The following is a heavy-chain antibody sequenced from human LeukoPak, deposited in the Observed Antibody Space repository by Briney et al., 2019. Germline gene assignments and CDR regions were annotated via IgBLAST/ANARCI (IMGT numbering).Heavy chain of an antibody. CDR3: AKSGYNRFDY. CDR1: GFTFSSSA. Sequence: GGSLRLSCAASGFTFSSSAMSWVRQAPGKGLEWVSSISGSGSGGSTYYADSVKGRFTISRDNSKNTLYLQMNSLRAEDTAVYYCAKSGYNRFDYWDQGTLVTVSS. CDR2: ISGSGSGGST. J-gene: IGHJ4*02. V-gene: IGHV3-23*01. D-gene: IGHD5-24*01.